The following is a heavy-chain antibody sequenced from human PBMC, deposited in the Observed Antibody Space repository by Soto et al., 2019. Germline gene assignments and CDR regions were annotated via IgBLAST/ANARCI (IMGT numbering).Heavy chain of an antibody. Sequence: QVQLQESGPGLVKPSETLSLTCTVSGDSMSKYYWSWIRQPARKGLEWIGRIYTSGSTNYNPSLKSRVNMSIDTSNNHFSLNLKSVTAADAAVYYCARTVGAAYYFDFWGQGALVTVSS. CDR2: IYTSGST. D-gene: IGHD1-26*01. J-gene: IGHJ4*02. V-gene: IGHV4-4*07. CDR3: ARTVGAAYYFDF. CDR1: GDSMSKYY.